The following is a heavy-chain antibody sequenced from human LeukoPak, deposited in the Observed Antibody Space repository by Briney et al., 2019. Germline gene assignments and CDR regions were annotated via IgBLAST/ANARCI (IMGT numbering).Heavy chain of an antibody. CDR2: INHSGST. CDR1: GGSFSGYY. J-gene: IGHJ5*02. D-gene: IGHD2-8*01. V-gene: IGHV4-34*01. Sequence: SETLSLTCAVYGGSFSGYYWSWIRQPPGKGLEWIGEINHSGSTNYNPSLKSRVTISVDTSKNQFSLKLSSVTAADTAVYYCARSSRLYCTNGVCGGSFDPWGQGTLVTVSS. CDR3: ARSSRLYCTNGVCGGSFDP.